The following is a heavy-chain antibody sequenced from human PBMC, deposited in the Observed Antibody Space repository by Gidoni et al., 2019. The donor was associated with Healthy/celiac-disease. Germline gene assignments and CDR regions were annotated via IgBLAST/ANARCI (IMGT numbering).Heavy chain of an antibody. Sequence: QLQLQESGPGLVTPSETLSLTCTVSGGSISSSRYYWGWIRQPPGKGLEWIGSIYYSGSTYYNPSLKSRVTISVDTSKNQFSLKLSSVTAADTAVYYCASSPKYYDFWSGYPADAFDIWGQGTMVTVSS. J-gene: IGHJ3*02. CDR2: IYYSGST. CDR1: GGSISSSRYY. D-gene: IGHD3-3*01. V-gene: IGHV4-39*01. CDR3: ASSPKYYDFWSGYPADAFDI.